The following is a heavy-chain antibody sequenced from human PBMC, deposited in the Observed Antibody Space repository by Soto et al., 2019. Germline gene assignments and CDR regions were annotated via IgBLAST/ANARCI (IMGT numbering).Heavy chain of an antibody. Sequence: EVQLLESGGGLVQPGGSLRLSCAASGFTFSSSAMKWVRQAPGKGLEWVSVIGSGGDGIYYADSVKGRFTISRDNSKNTVNLQMNGLRAEDTAVCYCEGCGQQPMDSWGQGTLVTVSS. J-gene: IGHJ4*02. V-gene: IGHV3-23*01. CDR3: EGCGQQPMDS. CDR2: IGSGGDGI. CDR1: GFTFSSSA. D-gene: IGHD6-13*01.